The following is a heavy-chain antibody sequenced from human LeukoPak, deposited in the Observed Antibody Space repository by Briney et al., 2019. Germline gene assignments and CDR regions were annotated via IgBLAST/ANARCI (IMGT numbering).Heavy chain of an antibody. Sequence: SGPTLVNPTQTLTLTCTFSGFSLSTRGVGVGWIRQPPGKALEWLALIYWNDDKRYSPSLKSRLTITKDTSKNQVVLTMANMDPVDTATYYCAHRSQVLVGATALYYFDYWGQGTLVTVSS. CDR1: GFSLSTRGVG. CDR2: IYWNDDK. J-gene: IGHJ4*02. D-gene: IGHD1-26*01. V-gene: IGHV2-5*01. CDR3: AHRSQVLVGATALYYFDY.